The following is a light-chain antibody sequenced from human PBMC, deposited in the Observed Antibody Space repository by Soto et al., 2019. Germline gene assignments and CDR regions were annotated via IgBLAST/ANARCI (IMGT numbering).Light chain of an antibody. CDR1: SSDVGGYNY. Sequence: QSALTQPASVSGSPGQSITISCTGTSSDVGGYNYVSWYQQHPGKAPKLMIYEVSNRHSGVSNRFSGSKSCNTASLTISGLQAEDEADYYCSSYTSSSTHYVFGTGTKLTVL. CDR2: EVS. CDR3: SSYTSSSTHYV. V-gene: IGLV2-14*01. J-gene: IGLJ1*01.